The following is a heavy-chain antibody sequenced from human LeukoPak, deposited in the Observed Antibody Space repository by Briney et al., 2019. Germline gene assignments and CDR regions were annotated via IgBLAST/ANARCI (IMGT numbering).Heavy chain of an antibody. Sequence: ASVKVSCKASGYTFIAYYIQWVRXAPGQXXEWMGWINPNTGGTKNAQKFQGRVTMTRDTSITTAYMELGRLTSDDKAVYYCARRYCSGGSCYPDYWGQGTLVTVSS. D-gene: IGHD2-15*01. CDR3: ARRYCSGGSCYPDY. J-gene: IGHJ4*02. CDR2: INPNTGGT. V-gene: IGHV1-2*02. CDR1: GYTFIAYY.